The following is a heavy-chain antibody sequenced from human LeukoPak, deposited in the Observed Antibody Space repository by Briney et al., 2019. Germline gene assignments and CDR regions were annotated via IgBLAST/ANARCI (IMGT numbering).Heavy chain of an antibody. CDR1: GFTFSSYW. Sequence: GGSLRLSCAASGFTFSSYWMSWVRQAPGKGLEWVANIKQDGSEKYYVDSVKGRFTISRDNAKNSLYLQMNSLRAEDTAVYYCAGGGGVYDILTGYYTGYYYYMDVWGKGTTVTVSS. CDR3: AGGGGVYDILTGYYTGYYYYMDV. J-gene: IGHJ6*03. CDR2: IKQDGSEK. V-gene: IGHV3-7*04. D-gene: IGHD3-9*01.